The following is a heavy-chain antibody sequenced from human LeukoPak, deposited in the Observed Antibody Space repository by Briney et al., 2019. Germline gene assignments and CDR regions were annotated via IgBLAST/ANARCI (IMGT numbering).Heavy chain of an antibody. CDR3: ARDRGSIKVITDY. V-gene: IGHV1-18*01. J-gene: IGHJ4*02. CDR2: ISSNSDNT. CDR1: GYTFTSYG. Sequence: ASVKASCKATGYTFTSYGISWVRQAPGQGLEWMGWISSNSDNTNYAQKLQGRVTMTTDTSTSTAYMELRSLRSDDTAVYYCARDRGSIKVITDYWGQGTLVTVSS. D-gene: IGHD3-10*01.